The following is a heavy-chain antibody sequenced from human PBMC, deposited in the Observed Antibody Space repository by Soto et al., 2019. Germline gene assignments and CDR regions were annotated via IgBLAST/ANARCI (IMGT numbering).Heavy chain of an antibody. CDR2: TNYGSKWSY. D-gene: IGHD3-22*01. J-gene: IGHJ4*02. CDR3: ARETHYYDSSGYYYPKPYIDY. V-gene: IGHV6-1*01. CDR1: GDSVSESSVS. Sequence: SQTLSLTCAISGDSVSESSVSWNWIRQSPSRGLEWLGRTNYGSKWSYAYAESVRSRITISADTSKNQFSLHLTSVTAEDTAVYYCARETHYYDSSGYYYPKPYIDYSGQGTLVTVST.